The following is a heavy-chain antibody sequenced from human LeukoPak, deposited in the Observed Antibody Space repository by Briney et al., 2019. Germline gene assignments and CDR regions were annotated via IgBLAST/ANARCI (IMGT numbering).Heavy chain of an antibody. V-gene: IGHV3-11*04. J-gene: IGHJ4*02. Sequence: AGSLRLSCAASGFTFSVHYMTWIRQAPGKGLQWISYISNDGTKTYYADSVRGRFTISRDNGKNLVYLQMNSLRVEDTAVYYCARVFSHWGWPGDYYFDYWGQGSLVTVSS. CDR1: GFTFSVHY. D-gene: IGHD3-16*01. CDR3: ARVFSHWGWPGDYYFDY. CDR2: ISNDGTKT.